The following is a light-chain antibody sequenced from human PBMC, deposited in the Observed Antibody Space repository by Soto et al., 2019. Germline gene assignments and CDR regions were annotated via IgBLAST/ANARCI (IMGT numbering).Light chain of an antibody. V-gene: IGKV3-11*01. J-gene: IGKJ4*01. Sequence: EVVLTQSPATLSLSPGERATLSCRASQSVANYIAWYQKRPGQSPRLLIYDSSNTATGIPARFTGSGSGTDFTLTISSLEPEDFAVYYCQQRGGWPPLTFGGGTKVEIK. CDR3: QQRGGWPPLT. CDR2: DSS. CDR1: QSVANY.